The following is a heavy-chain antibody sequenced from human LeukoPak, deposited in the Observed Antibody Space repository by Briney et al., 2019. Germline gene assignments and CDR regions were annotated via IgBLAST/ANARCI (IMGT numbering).Heavy chain of an antibody. J-gene: IGHJ4*02. CDR3: ARQAYYSESGSWTGFDY. V-gene: IGHV4-4*09. CDR2: IYTNENT. CDR1: GGSINGYY. Sequence: SETLSLTCTVPGGSINGYYRSWIRQPPGEGPEWIGYIYTNENTNYNPPLKSRVTMSVDTSKNQFSLRLSSVTAADTAVYYCARQAYYSESGSWTGFDYWGQGTLVPVSS. D-gene: IGHD3-10*01.